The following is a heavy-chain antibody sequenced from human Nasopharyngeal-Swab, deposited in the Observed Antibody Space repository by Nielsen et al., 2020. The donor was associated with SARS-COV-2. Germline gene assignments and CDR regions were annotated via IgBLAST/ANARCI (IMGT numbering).Heavy chain of an antibody. D-gene: IGHD5-12*01. Sequence: GESLKISCAASGFSFNNHGMHWVRQAPGKGLEWVAVIWSDGKTTKYADSVKGRLTISRDKSRNTLYLQMNNLRVEDTAIYYCAREGPYSGTNVFDIWGQGTMVTASS. CDR1: GFSFNNHG. J-gene: IGHJ3*02. CDR3: AREGPYSGTNVFDI. V-gene: IGHV3-33*01. CDR2: IWSDGKTT.